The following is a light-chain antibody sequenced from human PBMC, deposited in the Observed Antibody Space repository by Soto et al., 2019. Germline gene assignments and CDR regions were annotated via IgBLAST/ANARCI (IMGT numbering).Light chain of an antibody. Sequence: AIQMTQSPSSLSASVGDRVTITCRASQGIRNDLGWYQQRPGKAPKLLIFAASSLQSGVPSRFSGSGSGTDFTLTISSLQPEDFATYYCLQDYNDPWTFGQGTKVEIK. CDR1: QGIRND. J-gene: IGKJ1*01. V-gene: IGKV1-6*01. CDR3: LQDYNDPWT. CDR2: AAS.